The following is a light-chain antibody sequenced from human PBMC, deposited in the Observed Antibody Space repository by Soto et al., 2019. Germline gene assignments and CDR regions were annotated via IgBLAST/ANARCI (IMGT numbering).Light chain of an antibody. Sequence: AIQMTQSPSSLSASVGDRVTITCRASQGIRNELAWYQQRPGRAPNLLIYASSNLQTGVPPRFRGSGSGTDFTHTISSLQPEDFATYYCLQDYSYPRTFGQGTEV. CDR2: ASS. V-gene: IGKV1-6*01. CDR3: LQDYSYPRT. CDR1: QGIRNE. J-gene: IGKJ1*01.